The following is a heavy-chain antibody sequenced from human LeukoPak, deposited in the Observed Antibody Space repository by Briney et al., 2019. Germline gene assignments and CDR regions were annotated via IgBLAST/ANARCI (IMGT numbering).Heavy chain of an antibody. J-gene: IGHJ5*02. CDR1: GYTFTGYY. V-gene: IGHV1-2*02. Sequence: GASVKVSCKASGYTFTGYYMHWVRQAPGQGLEWMGWINPNSGGTNYAQKFQGRVTMTRDTSISTAYMELSRLRSDDTAVYYCARGETLTQWPLRDWFDPWGQGTLVTVSS. D-gene: IGHD6-19*01. CDR2: INPNSGGT. CDR3: ARGETLTQWPLRDWFDP.